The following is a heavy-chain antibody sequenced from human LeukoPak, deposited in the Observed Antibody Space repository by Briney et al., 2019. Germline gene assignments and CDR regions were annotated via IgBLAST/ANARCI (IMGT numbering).Heavy chain of an antibody. CDR3: ARELDGPEGGYYFDY. V-gene: IGHV1-69*01. CDR2: IIPIFVTA. CDR1: GGTFSSYA. J-gene: IGHJ4*02. Sequence: GSSVEVSCKASGGTFSSYAISGGRQAPGQGLEWMGGIIPIFVTANYAQKFQGRVTITADESTSIAYMELSSLRSEDTAVYYCARELDGPEGGYYFDYWGQGTLVTVSS. D-gene: IGHD1-1*01.